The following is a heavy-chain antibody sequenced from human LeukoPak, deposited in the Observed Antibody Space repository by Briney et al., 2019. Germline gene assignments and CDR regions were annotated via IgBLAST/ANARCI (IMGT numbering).Heavy chain of an antibody. CDR3: AKHNWNSRNWFDP. J-gene: IGHJ5*02. CDR2: ISSSGGST. CDR1: GFTFSSYA. V-gene: IGHV3-23*01. Sequence: GASLRIPCAASGFTFSSYAMSWVRQAPGKGRERVSAISSSGGSTYYADPVKGRSTISRDNSKNTLYLQMNSLRAEDTAVYYCAKHNWNSRNWFDPWGQGTLVTVSS. D-gene: IGHD1-7*01.